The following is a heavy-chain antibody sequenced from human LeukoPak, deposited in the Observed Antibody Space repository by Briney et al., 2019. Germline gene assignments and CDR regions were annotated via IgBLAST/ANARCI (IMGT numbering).Heavy chain of an antibody. V-gene: IGHV4-30-2*01. CDR1: GGSISSGGYS. CDR3: ARGDCGGDCYYNWFDP. J-gene: IGHJ5*02. D-gene: IGHD2-21*02. CDR2: IYHSGST. Sequence: SETLSLTCAVSGGSISSGGYSWSWIRQPLGKGLEWIGYIYHSGSTYYNPSLKSRVTISVDRSKNQFSLKLSSVTAADTAVYYCARGDCGGDCYYNWFDPWGQGTLVTVSS.